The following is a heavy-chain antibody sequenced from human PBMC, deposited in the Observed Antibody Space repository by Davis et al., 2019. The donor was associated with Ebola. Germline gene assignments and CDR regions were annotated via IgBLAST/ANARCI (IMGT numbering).Heavy chain of an antibody. J-gene: IGHJ4*02. CDR3: ARGFDFWSGQNGYYFDY. CDR2: ISYDGSNI. V-gene: IGHV3-30-3*01. CDR1: TFTFSRYA. Sequence: GESLKISCAASTFTFSRYAFHWVRQAPGKGLEWVAMISYDGSNIYYSDSVKGRFTISRDDSKNTLYLQMNSLRPEDTAVYFCARGFDFWSGQNGYYFDYWGQGTLVTVSS. D-gene: IGHD3-3*01.